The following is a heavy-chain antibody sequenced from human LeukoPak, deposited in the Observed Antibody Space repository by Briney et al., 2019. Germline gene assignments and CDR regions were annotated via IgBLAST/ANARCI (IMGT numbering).Heavy chain of an antibody. CDR2: IYHSGST. Sequence: SETLSLTCAVSGYSISSGYYWGWIRQPPGKGPEWIGIIYHSGSTYYNPSLKSRVIISVDTSKNQFSLRLSSVTAADTAIYYCARALYSSSWYFDYWGQGTLVTVSS. CDR3: ARALYSSSWYFDY. D-gene: IGHD6-13*01. V-gene: IGHV4-38-2*01. CDR1: GYSISSGYY. J-gene: IGHJ4*02.